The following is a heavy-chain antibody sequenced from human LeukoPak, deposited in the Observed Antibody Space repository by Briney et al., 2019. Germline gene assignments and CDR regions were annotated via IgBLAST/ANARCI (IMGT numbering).Heavy chain of an antibody. Sequence: GGSLRLSCAASGFTFSSYAMSWVRQAPGKGLEWVSAISGSGGSTYYADSVKGRFTISRDNSKNTLYLQMNSLRAEDTAVYYCARGTGDYYRGFGYWGQGALVTVSS. CDR1: GFTFSSYA. V-gene: IGHV3-23*01. D-gene: IGHD3-3*01. CDR3: ARGTGDYYRGFGY. CDR2: ISGSGGST. J-gene: IGHJ4*02.